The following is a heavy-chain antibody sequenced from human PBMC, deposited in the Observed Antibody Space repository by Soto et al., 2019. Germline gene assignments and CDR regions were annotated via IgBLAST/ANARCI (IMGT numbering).Heavy chain of an antibody. CDR1: GITFSSYW. CDR3: AKTRVIAAAGDY. CDR2: MNSDGSST. D-gene: IGHD6-13*01. V-gene: IGHV3-74*01. J-gene: IGHJ4*02. Sequence: GGSLRLSCAASGITFSSYWMHWVRQAPGKGLVWVSRMNSDGSSTSYADSVKGRFTISRDNSKNTLYLQMNSLRAEDTAVYYCAKTRVIAAAGDYWGQGTLVTVSS.